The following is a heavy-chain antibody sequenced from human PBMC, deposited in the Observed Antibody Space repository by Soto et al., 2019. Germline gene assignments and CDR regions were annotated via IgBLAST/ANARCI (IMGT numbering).Heavy chain of an antibody. CDR1: VG. V-gene: IGHV2-5*02. CDR2: IYWDDDK. Sequence: VGVGWIRQPPGKALEWLALIYWDDDKRYSPSLKSRLTITKDTSKNQVVLTMTNMDPVDTATYYCAHVYGGYDNFDYWGQGTLVTVSS. D-gene: IGHD5-12*01. J-gene: IGHJ4*02. CDR3: AHVYGGYDNFDY.